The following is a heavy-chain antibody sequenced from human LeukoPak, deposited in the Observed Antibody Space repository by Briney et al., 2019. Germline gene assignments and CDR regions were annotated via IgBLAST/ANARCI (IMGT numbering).Heavy chain of an antibody. CDR2: IESNGLA. CDR3: ARAVTYFYGSVTYDWFES. CDR1: GFTFSSYW. J-gene: IGHJ5*01. D-gene: IGHD3-10*01. V-gene: IGHV3-74*01. Sequence: GGSLRLSCAASGFTFSSYWMHWVRQTPGKGLMWVSRIESNGLALYADSVRDRFTISRDNAKNIVYLRMNSLRADDTAMYYCARAVTYFYGSVTYDWFESWGQGTLVTVSS.